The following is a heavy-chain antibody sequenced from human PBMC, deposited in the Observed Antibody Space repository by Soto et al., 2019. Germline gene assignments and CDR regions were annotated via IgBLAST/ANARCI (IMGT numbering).Heavy chain of an antibody. CDR1: GYTFTSYY. V-gene: IGHV1-8*01. D-gene: IGHD2-15*01. J-gene: IGHJ6*03. Sequence: GGSMKVSCKASGYTFTSYYINWVRQATGQGLEWMGWMNPNSGNTGYAQKFQGRVTMTRNTSISTAYMELSSLRSEDTAVYYCAKLTEYYYYMDVWGKGTTVTVSS. CDR3: AKLTEYYYYMDV. CDR2: MNPNSGNT.